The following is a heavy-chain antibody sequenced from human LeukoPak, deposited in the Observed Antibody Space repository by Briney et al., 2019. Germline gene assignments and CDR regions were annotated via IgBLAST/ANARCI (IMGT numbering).Heavy chain of an antibody. CDR2: ISYDGSNK. D-gene: IGHD6-19*01. V-gene: IGHV3-30-3*01. Sequence: GRSLRLSCAASGFTFSSYAMHWVRQAPGKGLEWVAVISYDGSNKYYADSVKGRFTISRDNSKNTLYLQMNSLRAEDTAVYYCARSTTAVANIDYWGQGTLVTVSS. CDR1: GFTFSSYA. J-gene: IGHJ4*02. CDR3: ARSTTAVANIDY.